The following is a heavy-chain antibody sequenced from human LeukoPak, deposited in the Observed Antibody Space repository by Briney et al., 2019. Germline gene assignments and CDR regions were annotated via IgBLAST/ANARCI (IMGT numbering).Heavy chain of an antibody. CDR1: GGSISSSSYY. Sequence: SETLSLTCSVSGGSISSSSYYWGWIRQSPGKGLEWIGSMYYRGTTYESSSLKSRLTLSIDTANNQFSLKLTSATAADTGVYYCAREYSRSVVAGSRPDLWGQGLLITVS. J-gene: IGHJ4*02. CDR2: MYYRGTT. CDR3: AREYSRSVVAGSRPDL. V-gene: IGHV4-39*02. D-gene: IGHD2-21*01.